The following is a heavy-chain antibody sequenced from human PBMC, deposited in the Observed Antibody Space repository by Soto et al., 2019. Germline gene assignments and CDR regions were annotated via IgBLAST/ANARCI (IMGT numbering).Heavy chain of an antibody. J-gene: IGHJ4*02. Sequence: ASVKVSCKASGYTFTGYYMHWVRQAPGQGLEWMGWINPNSGGTNYAQKFQGWVTMTRDTSISTAYMELGRLRSDDTAVYYCARDDGSGPGGYWGQGTLVTVSS. CDR2: INPNSGGT. V-gene: IGHV1-2*04. CDR3: ARDDGSGPGGY. CDR1: GYTFTGYY. D-gene: IGHD3-10*01.